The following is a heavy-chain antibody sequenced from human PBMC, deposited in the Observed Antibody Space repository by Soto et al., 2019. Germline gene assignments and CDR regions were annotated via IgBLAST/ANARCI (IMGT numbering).Heavy chain of an antibody. Sequence: TLSLTCTVSGGSISSGGYYWRWIRQHPGKGLEWIGYIYYSGSTYYNPSLKSRVTISVDTSKNQFSLKPSSVTAADTAVYYCARSTGGVVVTPNRQYNWFDPWGQGTLVTVSS. J-gene: IGHJ5*02. D-gene: IGHD2-21*02. CDR3: ARSTGGVVVTPNRQYNWFDP. CDR1: GGSISSGGYY. CDR2: IYYSGST. V-gene: IGHV4-31*03.